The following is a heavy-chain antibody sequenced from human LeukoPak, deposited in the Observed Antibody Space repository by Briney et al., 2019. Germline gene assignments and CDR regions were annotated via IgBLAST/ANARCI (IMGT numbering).Heavy chain of an antibody. CDR1: GGSIRSYY. D-gene: IGHD2-2*01. J-gene: IGHJ6*03. CDR3: ARFSAHQLRSGYYYYMDV. Sequence: SETLSLTCTVSGGSIRSYYWSWVRQPPGKGLEYIGHIYYTGSTDYNPSLKSRVTISLDTSKNQFSLKLSSVTAADTAVYSCARFSAHQLRSGYYYYMDVWGKGTTVTVSS. V-gene: IGHV4-59*01. CDR2: IYYTGST.